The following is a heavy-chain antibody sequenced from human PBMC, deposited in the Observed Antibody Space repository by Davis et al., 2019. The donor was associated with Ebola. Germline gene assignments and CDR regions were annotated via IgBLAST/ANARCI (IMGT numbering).Heavy chain of an antibody. J-gene: IGHJ4*02. CDR2: IYSAGTT. D-gene: IGHD3-10*01. V-gene: IGHV3-23*01. Sequence: GESLKISCAASGFTFHNYAMNWVRQAPGKGLEWVSVIYSAGTTYYADSVKGRFTISRDNSKNTLYLQMSSLRAEDTAIYYCATHMGHYDSGDYWGQGTLVTVSS. CDR3: ATHMGHYDSGDY. CDR1: GFTFHNYA.